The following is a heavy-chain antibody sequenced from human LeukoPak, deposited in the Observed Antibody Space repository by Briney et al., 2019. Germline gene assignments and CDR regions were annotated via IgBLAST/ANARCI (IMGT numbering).Heavy chain of an antibody. Sequence: ASVKVSFKASGYTFTGYYMHWVRQAPGQGLEWMGWINPNSGSTNYAQKFQGRVTMTRDTSISTAYMELSRLRSDDTAVYYCARAGVWDYSDSSGYHNAAFDIWGQGTMVTVSS. D-gene: IGHD3-22*01. V-gene: IGHV1-2*02. CDR3: ARAGVWDYSDSSGYHNAAFDI. J-gene: IGHJ3*02. CDR2: INPNSGST. CDR1: GYTFTGYY.